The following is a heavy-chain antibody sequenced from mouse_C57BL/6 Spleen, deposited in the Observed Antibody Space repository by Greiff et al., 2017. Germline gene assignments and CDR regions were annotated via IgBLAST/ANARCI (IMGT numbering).Heavy chain of an antibody. Sequence: QVQLKQSGAELAKPGASVKLSCKASGYTFTSYWMHWVKQRPGQGLEWIGYINPSSGYTKYNQKFKDKATLTADKSSSTAYMQLSSLTYADSAVYYCARPLITAVVAPFDDWGQGTTLTVSS. CDR2: INPSSGYT. CDR3: ARPLITAVVAPFDD. J-gene: IGHJ2*01. CDR1: GYTFTSYW. D-gene: IGHD1-1*01. V-gene: IGHV1-7*01.